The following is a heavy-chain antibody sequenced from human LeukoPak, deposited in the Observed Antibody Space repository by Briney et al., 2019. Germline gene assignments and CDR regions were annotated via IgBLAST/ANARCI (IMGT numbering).Heavy chain of an antibody. Sequence: GGSLRLSCAASGFTFSSYEMNWVRQAPGKGLEWVSYISSSGSTRYYADSVKGRFTISRDDAKNSLYLQMNSLRAEDTAVYYCTRNGFSSGLDYWGQGTLVTVSP. J-gene: IGHJ4*02. CDR3: TRNGFSSGLDY. D-gene: IGHD6-19*01. CDR1: GFTFSSYE. V-gene: IGHV3-48*03. CDR2: ISSSGSTR.